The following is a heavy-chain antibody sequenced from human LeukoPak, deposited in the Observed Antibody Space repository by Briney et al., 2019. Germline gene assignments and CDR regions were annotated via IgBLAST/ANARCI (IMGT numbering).Heavy chain of an antibody. D-gene: IGHD1-1*01. CDR1: VGTFSSYA. J-gene: IGHJ3*02. CDR2: IIPIFGTA. V-gene: IGHV1-69*13. CDR3: ARAGTTGNVGSDDAFDI. Sequence: ASVRVSCKASVGTFSSYAISWVRQAPGQRLECMGGIIPIFGTANYAQKFQGRVTITADESTSTAYMELSSLRSEDTAVYYCARAGTTGNVGSDDAFDIWGQGTMVTVSS.